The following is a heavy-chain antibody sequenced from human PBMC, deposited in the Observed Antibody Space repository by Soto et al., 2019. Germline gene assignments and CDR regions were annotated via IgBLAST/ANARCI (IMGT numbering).Heavy chain of an antibody. CDR3: GRGASGSYRLDY. J-gene: IGHJ4*02. D-gene: IGHD3-10*01. V-gene: IGHV3-74*01. Sequence: EVQLVESGGGLVQPGGSLRLSCAASGFTFSNYWMHWVRQAPGKGLVWVSRINGDGTGTNYADSVKGQFTISRDNAKNTLYVQMSRLRAEDTAVYYCGRGASGSYRLDYWGQGTLVTVSS. CDR1: GFTFSNYW. CDR2: INGDGTGT.